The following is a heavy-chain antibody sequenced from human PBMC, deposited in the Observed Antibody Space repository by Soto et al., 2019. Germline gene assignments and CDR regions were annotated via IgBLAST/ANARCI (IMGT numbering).Heavy chain of an antibody. CDR3: ARPPLYDFWSEGYYYYYMDV. V-gene: IGHV3-23*01. Sequence: GGSLRLSCAASGFTFSSYAMSWVRQAPGKGLEWVSAISGSGGSTYYADSVKGRFTISRDNSKNTLYLQMNSLRAEDTAVYYCARPPLYDFWSEGYYYYYMDVWGKGTTVTVSS. D-gene: IGHD3-3*01. J-gene: IGHJ6*03. CDR2: ISGSGGST. CDR1: GFTFSSYA.